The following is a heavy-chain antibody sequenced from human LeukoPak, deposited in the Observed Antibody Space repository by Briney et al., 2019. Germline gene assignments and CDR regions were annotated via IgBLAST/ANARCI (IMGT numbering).Heavy chain of an antibody. J-gene: IGHJ6*04. CDR1: GGSFSGYY. D-gene: IGHD2-2*01. Sequence: SETLSLTCAVYGGSFSGYYWSWIRQPPGKGLEWIGEINHSGSTNYNPSLKGRVTISVDTSKNQFSLKLSSVTAADTAVYYCARALRDVVVPAARGYGMDVWGKGTTVTVSS. CDR2: INHSGST. V-gene: IGHV4-34*01. CDR3: ARALRDVVVPAARGYGMDV.